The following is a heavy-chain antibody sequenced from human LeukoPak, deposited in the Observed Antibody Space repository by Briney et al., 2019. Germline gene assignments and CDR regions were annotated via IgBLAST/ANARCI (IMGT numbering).Heavy chain of an antibody. CDR1: GSTYSTYT. V-gene: IGHV3-21*01. CDR3: ARDSTITY. CDR2: ISSSSSYI. Sequence: GGSLRLSCAASGSTYSTYTMNWVRQAPGKGLEWVSSISSSSSYIYYADSVKGRFTISRDNAKNSLYLQMNSLRAGDTAVYYCARDSTITYWGQGTLVTVSS. J-gene: IGHJ4*02. D-gene: IGHD4-11*01.